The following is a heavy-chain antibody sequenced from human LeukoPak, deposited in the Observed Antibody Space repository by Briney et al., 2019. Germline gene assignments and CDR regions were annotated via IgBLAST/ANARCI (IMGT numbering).Heavy chain of an antibody. CDR2: MYTEDVT. J-gene: IGHJ4*02. CDR3: AGGRGGWYAFES. V-gene: IGHV3-53*01. Sequence: GGSLRLSCAASNFTVSGNYMTWVRRTPGMGLECVSVMYTEDVTYYADSVKGRFTISRDNSKNTLYLQMNSLRTEDTAVYYCAGGRGGWYAFESWGQGTLVTVSS. CDR1: NFTVSGNY. D-gene: IGHD6-19*01.